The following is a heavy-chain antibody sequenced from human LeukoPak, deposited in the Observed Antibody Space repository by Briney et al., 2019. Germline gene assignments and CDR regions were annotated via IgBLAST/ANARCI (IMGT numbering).Heavy chain of an antibody. Sequence: ASLMVSCKASGYTFTGYYIHWGRQAPGQGVEWMGWINPNNGGTDYAQKFQGRVTMTRDTSLSTVYMDLRRLRSDDTAVYYCVRDRSRYFDYWGQGTLVTVSS. CDR2: INPNNGGT. V-gene: IGHV1-2*02. CDR3: VRDRSRYFDY. J-gene: IGHJ4*02. CDR1: GYTFTGYY. D-gene: IGHD2-2*01.